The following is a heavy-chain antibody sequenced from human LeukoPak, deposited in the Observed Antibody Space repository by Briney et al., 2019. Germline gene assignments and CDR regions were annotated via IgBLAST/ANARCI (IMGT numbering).Heavy chain of an antibody. J-gene: IGHJ4*02. D-gene: IGHD1-26*01. CDR2: INHSGST. CDR1: GGSFSGYY. V-gene: IGHV4-34*01. CDR3: ARGRRSSGSYYYFDY. Sequence: KPSETLSLTCAVYGGSFSGYYWSWIRQPPGKGLEWIGEINHSGSTNYNPSLKSRVTISVDTSKNQFSLKLSSVTAADTAVYYCARGRRSSGSYYYFDYWGQGTLVTVSS.